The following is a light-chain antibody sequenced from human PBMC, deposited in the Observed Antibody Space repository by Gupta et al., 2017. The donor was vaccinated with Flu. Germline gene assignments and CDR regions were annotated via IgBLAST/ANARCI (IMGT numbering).Light chain of an antibody. V-gene: IGLV1-51*01. CDR2: END. CDR3: GSWDTTMGAMI. J-gene: IGLJ2*01. Sequence: VSWYQQLPGEAPKLLIYENDTLPSSIPDRFSGSQSGPSATLGITGLPTGDEADYYCGSWDTTMGAMIFGGGTKLAVL.